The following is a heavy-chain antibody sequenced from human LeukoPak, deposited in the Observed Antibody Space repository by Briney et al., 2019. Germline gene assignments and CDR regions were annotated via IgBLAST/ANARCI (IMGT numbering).Heavy chain of an antibody. J-gene: IGHJ4*02. CDR2: IYTSGTT. V-gene: IGHV4-4*07. Sequence: SETLSLTCTVSGVSISNYFWRWIRQPAGKGLEWIGRIYTSGTTNYNPSLKSRVTMSVDTSKNQFSLRLRSVTAADTAVYYCARGQGHCSGGTCYSKWVDCWGQGTLVTVSS. CDR3: ARGQGHCSGGTCYSKWVDC. D-gene: IGHD2-15*01. CDR1: GVSISNYF.